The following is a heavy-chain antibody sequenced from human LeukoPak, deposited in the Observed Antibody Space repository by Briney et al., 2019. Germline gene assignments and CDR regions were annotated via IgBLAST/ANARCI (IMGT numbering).Heavy chain of an antibody. CDR1: GFIFNNYA. Sequence: GGTLRLSCAASGFIFNNYALSWVRQAPGKGLEWVAFIRYDGNDKFYRNSVKGRFTISRDTSRNTLYLQMNSLRPDDTAVYYCAKPLMRDRWFGESWGQGTLVTVSS. CDR3: AKPLMRDRWFGES. CDR2: IRYDGNDK. V-gene: IGHV3-30*02. J-gene: IGHJ5*02. D-gene: IGHD3-10*01.